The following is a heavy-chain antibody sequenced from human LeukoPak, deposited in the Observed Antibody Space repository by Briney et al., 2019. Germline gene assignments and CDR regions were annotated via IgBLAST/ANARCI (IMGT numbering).Heavy chain of an antibody. Sequence: PSETLSLTCTVPGGSVSSGSYYWSWIRQPPGKGLEWIGYIYYSGSTNYNPSLKSRVTISVDTSKNQFSLKLSSVTAADTAVYCCARDRGTTGFDPWGQGTLVTVSS. CDR2: IYYSGST. V-gene: IGHV4-61*01. CDR3: ARDRGTTGFDP. J-gene: IGHJ5*02. CDR1: GGSVSSGSYY. D-gene: IGHD1-1*01.